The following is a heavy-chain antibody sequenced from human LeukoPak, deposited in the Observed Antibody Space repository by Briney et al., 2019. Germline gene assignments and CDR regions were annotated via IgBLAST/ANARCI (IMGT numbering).Heavy chain of an antibody. CDR3: ARAYGSVDYYYYMDV. J-gene: IGHJ6*03. D-gene: IGHD3-10*01. Sequence: ASVKVSCKASGYTFTSYDINWVRQATGQGLEWMGWMNPNSGNTGYAQKFQGRVTITRNTSISTAYMELSSLRSEDTAVYYCARAYGSVDYYYYMDVWGKGTTVTASS. CDR2: MNPNSGNT. V-gene: IGHV1-8*03. CDR1: GYTFTSYD.